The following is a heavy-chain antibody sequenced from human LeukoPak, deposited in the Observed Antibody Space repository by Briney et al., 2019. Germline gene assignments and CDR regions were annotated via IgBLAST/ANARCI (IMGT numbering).Heavy chain of an antibody. CDR3: ARPGAVRGDSYYPMDV. J-gene: IGHJ6*02. V-gene: IGHV3-30*03. CDR1: GFTFSSYG. D-gene: IGHD3-10*01. Sequence: TGGSLRLSCAASGFTFSSYGMHWVRQAPGKGLEWVAVISYDGSNKYYADSVKGRFTISRDNAKNSLYLDMNSLRAEDTAVYYCARPGAVRGDSYYPMDVWGQGTTVTVSS. CDR2: ISYDGSNK.